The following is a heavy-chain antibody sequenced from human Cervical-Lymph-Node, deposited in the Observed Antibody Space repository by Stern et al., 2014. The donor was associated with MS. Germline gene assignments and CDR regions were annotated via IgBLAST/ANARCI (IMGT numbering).Heavy chain of an antibody. Sequence: VQLVQSGAEVKKPGSSVKVSCTASGDTFINFGISWVRQAPGQVLEWMGGIIPMFGTTEYVQKFQGRVSISADESATTVYMELSSLRSEDTAVYYCARDNDDNGMDVWGQGTTVTVSS. CDR1: GDTFINFG. J-gene: IGHJ6*02. CDR2: IIPMFGTT. CDR3: ARDNDDNGMDV. V-gene: IGHV1-69*01. D-gene: IGHD1-1*01.